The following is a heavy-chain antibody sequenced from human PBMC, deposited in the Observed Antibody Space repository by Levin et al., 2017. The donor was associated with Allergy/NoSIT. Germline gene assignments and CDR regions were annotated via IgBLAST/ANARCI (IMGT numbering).Heavy chain of an antibody. Sequence: PSETLSLTCAVSGGSISSSNWWSWVRQPPGKGLEWIGEIYHSGSTNYNPSLKSRVTISVDKSKNQFSLKLSSVTAADTAVYYCARWGSQQLVSWFDPWGQGTLVTVSS. D-gene: IGHD6-13*01. CDR1: GGSISSSNW. CDR3: ARWGSQQLVSWFDP. J-gene: IGHJ5*02. V-gene: IGHV4-4*02. CDR2: IYHSGST.